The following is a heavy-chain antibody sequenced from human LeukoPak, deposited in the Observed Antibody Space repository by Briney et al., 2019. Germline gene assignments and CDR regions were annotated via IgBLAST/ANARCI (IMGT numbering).Heavy chain of an antibody. Sequence: GASVKVSCKASGGTFSSYAISWVRQAPGQGLEWMGGIIPIFGTANYAQKFQGRVTITADESTSTAYMELSSLRSEDTAVYYCARDMGPLIRRPTGPKPQADYYYMDVWGKGTTVTVSS. V-gene: IGHV1-69*13. CDR1: GGTFSSYA. CDR3: ARDMGPLIRRPTGPKPQADYYYMDV. J-gene: IGHJ6*03. D-gene: IGHD4-17*01. CDR2: IIPIFGTA.